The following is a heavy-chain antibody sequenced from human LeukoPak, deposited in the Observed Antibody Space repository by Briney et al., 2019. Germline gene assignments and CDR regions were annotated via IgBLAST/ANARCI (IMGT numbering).Heavy chain of an antibody. CDR2: IYYSGST. J-gene: IGHJ4*02. Sequence: SETLSLTCTVSGGSISSYYWSWIRQPPGKGLEWIGYIYYSGSTNYNPSLKSRVTISVDTSKNQFSLKVSSVTAADTAVYYCARAGSGWSFDYWGQGTLVTVSS. CDR3: ARAGSGWSFDY. D-gene: IGHD6-19*01. V-gene: IGHV4-59*01. CDR1: GGSISSYY.